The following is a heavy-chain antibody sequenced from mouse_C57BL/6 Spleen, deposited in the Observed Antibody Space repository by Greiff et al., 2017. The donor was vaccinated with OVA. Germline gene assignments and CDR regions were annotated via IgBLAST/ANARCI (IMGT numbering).Heavy chain of an antibody. CDR1: GYAFSSSW. V-gene: IGHV1-82*01. CDR3: ARGYDYAFAY. D-gene: IGHD2-4*01. J-gene: IGHJ3*01. Sequence: QVQLKQSGPELVKPGASVKISCKASGYAFSSSWMNWVKQRPGKGLEWIGRIYPGDGDTNYNGKFKGKATLTADKSSSTAYMQLSSLTSEDSAVYFCARGYDYAFAYWGQGTLVTVSA. CDR2: IYPGDGDT.